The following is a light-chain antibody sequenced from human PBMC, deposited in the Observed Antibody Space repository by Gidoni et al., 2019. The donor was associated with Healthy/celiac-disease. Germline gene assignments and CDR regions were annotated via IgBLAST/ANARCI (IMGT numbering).Light chain of an antibody. CDR2: AAS. J-gene: IGKJ1*01. Sequence: DIQTTQSPSSLSASVGDRVTITCRASQSISSYLNWYQQKPGKAPKLLIYAASSLQSGVPSRFSGSGSGTDFTLTISSLQPEDFATYYCQQSYSTPQTFGQGTKVEIK. V-gene: IGKV1-39*01. CDR3: QQSYSTPQT. CDR1: QSISSY.